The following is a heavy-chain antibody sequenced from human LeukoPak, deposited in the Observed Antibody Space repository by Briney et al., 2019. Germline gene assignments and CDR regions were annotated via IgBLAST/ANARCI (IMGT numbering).Heavy chain of an antibody. CDR2: ISYDGSNK. CDR1: GFTFSSYA. Sequence: GGSLRLSCAASGFTFSSYAMHWVRQAPGKGLEWVAAISYDGSNKYYADSVKGRFTISRDNSKNTLYLQMNSLRAEDTAVYFCAKGSKAVLFTRDHYMDVWGKGTTVTISS. J-gene: IGHJ6*03. CDR3: AKGSKAVLFTRDHYMDV. V-gene: IGHV3-30*04. D-gene: IGHD6-19*01.